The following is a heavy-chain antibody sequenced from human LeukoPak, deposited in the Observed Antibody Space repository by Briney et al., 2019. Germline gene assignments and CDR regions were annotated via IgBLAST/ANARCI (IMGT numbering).Heavy chain of an antibody. J-gene: IGHJ3*02. V-gene: IGHV4-34*01. CDR1: GGSFSGYY. Sequence: SETLSLTCAVYGGSFSGYYWSWIRQPPGKGLEWIGEINHSGSTNYNPSLKSRVTISVDTSKNQISLKLSSVTAADTAVYYCARGSIAARFPYDAFDIWGQGTMVTVSS. CDR3: ARGSIAARFPYDAFDI. D-gene: IGHD6-6*01. CDR2: INHSGST.